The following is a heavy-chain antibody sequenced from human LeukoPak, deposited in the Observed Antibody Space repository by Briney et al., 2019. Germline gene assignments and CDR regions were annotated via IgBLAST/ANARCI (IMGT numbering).Heavy chain of an antibody. J-gene: IGHJ4*02. V-gene: IGHV3-23*01. D-gene: IGHD3-22*01. CDR3: AKYPYYDSSGYHIDY. CDR1: GFTFSSYG. CDR2: ISGSGGST. Sequence: GGSLRLSCAASGFTFSSYGMSWVRQAPGKWLEWVSAISGSGGSTYYADSVKGRFTISRDNSKNTLYLQMNSLRAEDTAVYHCAKYPYYDSSGYHIDYWGQGTLVTVSS.